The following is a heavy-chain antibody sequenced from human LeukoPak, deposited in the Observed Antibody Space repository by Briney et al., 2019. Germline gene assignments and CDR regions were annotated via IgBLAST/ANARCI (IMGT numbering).Heavy chain of an antibody. CDR3: ARREDCSGAICSKFFDY. CDR1: GDSISSAYY. Sequence: PSETLSLTCAVSGDSISSAYYWGRIRQPPGKGLEWIAGFYHSGITYYNPSLKSRVTISVDTSKNQFSLKLSSVTAADTAMYYCARREDCSGAICSKFFDYWGQGILVTVSS. J-gene: IGHJ4*02. V-gene: IGHV4-38-2*01. D-gene: IGHD2-15*01. CDR2: FYHSGIT.